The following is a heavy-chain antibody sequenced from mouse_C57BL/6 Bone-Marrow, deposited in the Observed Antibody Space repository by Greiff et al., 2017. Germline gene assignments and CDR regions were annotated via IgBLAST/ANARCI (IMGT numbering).Heavy chain of an antibody. D-gene: IGHD2-3*01. CDR3: ARGDDGYFEV. CDR1: GYTFTNYW. V-gene: IGHV1-63*01. CDR2: IYPGGGYT. Sequence: VQRVESGAELVRPGTSVKMSCKASGYTFTNYWIGWEKQRPGHGLEWIGDIYPGGGYTNYNEKFKGKATLTADKSSSTAYMQFSSLTSADSAIYYCARGDDGYFEVGGTGNTVTVTA. J-gene: IGHJ1*03.